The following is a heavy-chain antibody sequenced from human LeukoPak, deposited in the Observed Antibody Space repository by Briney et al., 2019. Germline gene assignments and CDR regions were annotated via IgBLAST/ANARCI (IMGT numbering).Heavy chain of an antibody. J-gene: IGHJ5*02. Sequence: TGGSLRLSCAASGFIFSSYSMNWVRQAPGKGLEWVSSISSSSSYIYYADSVKGRFTISRDNAKNSLYLQMNSLRAEDTAVYYCVRGYTYGSGNYYAIDPWGQGTLVTVST. CDR2: ISSSSSYI. CDR1: GFIFSSYS. V-gene: IGHV3-21*01. CDR3: VRGYTYGSGNYYAIDP. D-gene: IGHD3-10*01.